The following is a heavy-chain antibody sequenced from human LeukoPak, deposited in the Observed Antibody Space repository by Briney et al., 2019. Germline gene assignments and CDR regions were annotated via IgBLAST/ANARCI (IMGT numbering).Heavy chain of an antibody. CDR2: IWFDGSQK. CDR1: GFSFSTYG. J-gene: IGHJ3*01. CDR3: AKDRVPTFPDASDV. D-gene: IGHD3-10*01. V-gene: IGHV3-30*02. Sequence: GGSLRLSCAASGFSFSTYGIHWVRQAPGKGLEWVAFIWFDGSQKYHADSLKGRFTISRDNSKNTVYLQMNSLRSEDTAVYYCAKDRVPTFPDASDVWGQGTRVTVSS.